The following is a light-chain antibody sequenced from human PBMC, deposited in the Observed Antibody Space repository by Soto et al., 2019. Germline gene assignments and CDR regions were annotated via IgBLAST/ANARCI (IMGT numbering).Light chain of an antibody. CDR2: KAS. CDR1: QSISTW. Sequence: GDRVTITCRASQSISTWLAWYQQKPGKAPKLLIYKASSLEGGVPSRFSGSGSGTEFTLTISSLQPDDFATYYCQQYDSSPLTLGGGTKVDIK. CDR3: QQYDSSPLT. V-gene: IGKV1-5*03. J-gene: IGKJ4*01.